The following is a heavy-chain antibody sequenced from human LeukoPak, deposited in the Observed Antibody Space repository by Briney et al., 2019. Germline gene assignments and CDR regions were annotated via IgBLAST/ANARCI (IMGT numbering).Heavy chain of an antibody. Sequence: GESLQISCQGSGSTFTSYWIGWVRQLPGKGPEWMGIVYPGDSETRYSPSFQGQVTISADKSISTAYLQWSNLKASDTAMYYCATTSRYFDYWGQGTQVTVSS. CDR1: GSTFTSYW. CDR2: VYPGDSET. D-gene: IGHD6-6*01. J-gene: IGHJ4*02. CDR3: ATTSRYFDY. V-gene: IGHV5-51*01.